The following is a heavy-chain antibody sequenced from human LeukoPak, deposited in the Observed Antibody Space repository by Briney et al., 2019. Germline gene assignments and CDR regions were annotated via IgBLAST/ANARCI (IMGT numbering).Heavy chain of an antibody. Sequence: GASVKVSCKASGYTFTGYYMHWVRQAPGQGLEWMGWINPNSGGTNYAQKFQGWVTMTRDTSISTAYMELSRLRSDDTAVYYCARYRAAAAHSGKYGMDVWGQGTTVTVS. CDR1: GYTFTGYY. D-gene: IGHD6-13*01. CDR2: INPNSGGT. V-gene: IGHV1-2*04. CDR3: ARYRAAAAHSGKYGMDV. J-gene: IGHJ6*02.